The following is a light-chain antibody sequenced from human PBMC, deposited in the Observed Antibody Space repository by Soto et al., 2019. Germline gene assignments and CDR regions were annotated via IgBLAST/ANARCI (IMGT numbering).Light chain of an antibody. CDR2: RNN. J-gene: IGLJ3*02. V-gene: IGLV1-44*01. Sequence: QSVLTQPPSASGTPGQRVTISCSGSSSNIGTNTVNWYRHLPGTAPKLLIYRNNERPSGVPDRFSGSKSGNTASLTISGLQVEDEADYYCCSYAGTYTWIFGGGTKLTVL. CDR1: SSNIGTNT. CDR3: CSYAGTYTWI.